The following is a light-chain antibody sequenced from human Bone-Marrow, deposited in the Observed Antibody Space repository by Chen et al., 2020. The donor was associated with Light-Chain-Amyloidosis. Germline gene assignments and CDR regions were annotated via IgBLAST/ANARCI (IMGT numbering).Light chain of an antibody. Sequence: DIQMTQSPSSLSASVGDRVTITCRTSQIINIYLNWYQQKPGKAPRLLIYAASSLQSGVPSRFSGSGSGTDFTLTISSLQPEDSATDYCQHSYTSPPYTFGQGTKVEI. V-gene: IGKV1-39*01. J-gene: IGKJ2*01. CDR2: AAS. CDR3: QHSYTSPPYT. CDR1: QIINIY.